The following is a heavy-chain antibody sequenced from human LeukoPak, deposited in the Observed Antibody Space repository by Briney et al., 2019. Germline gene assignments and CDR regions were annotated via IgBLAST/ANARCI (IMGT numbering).Heavy chain of an antibody. CDR1: GFTFSSYW. J-gene: IGHJ4*02. CDR3: AKVVHCSSTSCSFDY. CDR2: INSDGRTT. D-gene: IGHD2-2*01. Sequence: GGSLRLSCAAAGFTFSSYWMHWVRQAPGKGLVWVSRINSDGRTTNYADSVKGRFTISRDNATNTLYLQMNSLSAEDTAVYYCAKVVHCSSTSCSFDYWGQGTLVTVSS. V-gene: IGHV3-74*01.